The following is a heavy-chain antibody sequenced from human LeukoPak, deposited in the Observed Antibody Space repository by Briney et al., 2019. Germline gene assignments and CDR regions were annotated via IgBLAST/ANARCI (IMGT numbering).Heavy chain of an antibody. D-gene: IGHD5-24*01. Sequence: PSETLSLTCAVYGGSFSGYYWGWVRQPPGRGLEWIASTYYSRNTYYNPSLKSRVTISVDTSKNQFSLKLSSVTAADTAVYYCARHEEEDGYNAKTFDYWGQGTLVTVSS. CDR1: GGSFSGYY. CDR3: ARHEEEDGYNAKTFDY. CDR2: TYYSRNT. V-gene: IGHV4-39*01. J-gene: IGHJ4*02.